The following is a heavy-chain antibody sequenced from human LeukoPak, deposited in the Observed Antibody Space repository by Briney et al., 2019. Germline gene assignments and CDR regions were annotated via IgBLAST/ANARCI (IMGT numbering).Heavy chain of an antibody. D-gene: IGHD2-2*02. J-gene: IGHJ4*02. CDR1: GYTFTSYG. Sequence: GPVKVSCKASGYTFTSYGISWVRQAPGQGLEWMGWISAYNGNTNYAQKLQGRVTMTTDTSTSTAYMELRSLRSDDTAVYYCATPYCSSTSCYTEGMDYWGQGTLVTVSS. V-gene: IGHV1-18*01. CDR2: ISAYNGNT. CDR3: ATPYCSSTSCYTEGMDY.